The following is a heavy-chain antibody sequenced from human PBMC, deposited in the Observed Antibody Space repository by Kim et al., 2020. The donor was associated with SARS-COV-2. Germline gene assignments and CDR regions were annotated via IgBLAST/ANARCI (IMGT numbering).Heavy chain of an antibody. Sequence: SETLSLTCTVSGGSISSSSYYWGWIRQPPGKGLEWIGSIYYSGSTYYNPSLKSRVTISVDTSKNQFSLKLSSVTAADTAVYYCASPPSMRWFGEFDPWGQGTLVTVSS. CDR3: ASPPSMRWFGEFDP. CDR2: IYYSGST. CDR1: GGSISSSSYY. V-gene: IGHV4-39*07. J-gene: IGHJ5*02. D-gene: IGHD3-10*01.